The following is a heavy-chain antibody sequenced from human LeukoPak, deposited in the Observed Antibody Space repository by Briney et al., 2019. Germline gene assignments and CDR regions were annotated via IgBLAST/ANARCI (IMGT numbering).Heavy chain of an antibody. CDR3: ARVNSGSYYYDY. CDR2: INPNSGGT. D-gene: IGHD1-26*01. CDR1: GYTFTGYY. J-gene: IGHJ4*02. V-gene: IGHV1-2*02. Sequence: ASVTLSCKASGYTFTGYYIYWVRQAPGQGLEWMGWINPNSGGTTYAQKFQGRVTMTRDTSISTAYMELSRLRSDDTAVYYCARVNSGSYYYDYWGQGTLVTVSS.